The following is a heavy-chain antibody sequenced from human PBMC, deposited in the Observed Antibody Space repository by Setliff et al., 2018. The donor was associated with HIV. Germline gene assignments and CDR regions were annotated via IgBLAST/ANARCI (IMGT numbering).Heavy chain of an antibody. CDR2: INPNSGGT. Sequence: ASVKVSCKASGYTFTGYYMHWVRQAPGQGFEWMGWINPNSGGTNYAQKFQGRVTMTRDTSINTTYVELSRLRFDDTAVYYCARGKTWLRFLDYWGQGTLVTVSS. V-gene: IGHV1-2*02. CDR3: ARGKTWLRFLDY. CDR1: GYTFTGYY. J-gene: IGHJ4*02. D-gene: IGHD5-12*01.